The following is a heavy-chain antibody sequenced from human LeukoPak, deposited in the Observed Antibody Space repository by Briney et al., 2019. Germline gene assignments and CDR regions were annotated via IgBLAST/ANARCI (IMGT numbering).Heavy chain of an antibody. Sequence: SQTLSLTCTVSGGSVSSGSYYWSWIRQPPGRGLEWIAYIHYSGSAAYNPSLKSRVTISRDMSTNQFSLKMTSVTAADTAVYFCARDMGAPDYGSYSVDYWGQGTLVTVSS. V-gene: IGHV4-61*01. J-gene: IGHJ4*02. D-gene: IGHD4-23*01. CDR1: GGSVSSGSYY. CDR2: IHYSGSA. CDR3: ARDMGAPDYGSYSVDY.